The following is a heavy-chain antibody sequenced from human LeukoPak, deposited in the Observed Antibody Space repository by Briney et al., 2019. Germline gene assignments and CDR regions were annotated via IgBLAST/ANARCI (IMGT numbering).Heavy chain of an antibody. CDR2: INHSGST. V-gene: IGHV4-34*01. D-gene: IGHD4-17*01. Sequence: SETLSLTCAVYGGSYSGYYWNWIRQPPGKGLEWIGEINHSGSTHYNPSLKSRVTMSVDTSKNQFSMKLSSVTAADTAVYYCARDETTPLPGAYWGQGTLVTVSS. J-gene: IGHJ4*02. CDR1: GGSYSGYY. CDR3: ARDETTPLPGAY.